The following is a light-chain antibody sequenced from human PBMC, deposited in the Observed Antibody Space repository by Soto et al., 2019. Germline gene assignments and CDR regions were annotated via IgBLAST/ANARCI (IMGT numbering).Light chain of an antibody. CDR2: PAS. V-gene: IGKV1-39*01. CDR1: QSISSY. J-gene: IGKJ2*01. Sequence: DIQMTQSPSSLSASLGARVTITCRASQSISSYLNWYQQKPGKAPKRLIYPASSFQSGVPSRFSGSGSGTDFIFTINTLQPEDFATYYCQQSYSTPMYTFGQGTKVDI. CDR3: QQSYSTPMYT.